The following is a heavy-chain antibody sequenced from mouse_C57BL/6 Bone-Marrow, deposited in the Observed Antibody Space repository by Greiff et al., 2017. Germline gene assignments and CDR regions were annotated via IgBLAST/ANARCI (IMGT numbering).Heavy chain of an antibody. CDR2: ISNGGGST. CDR1: GFTFSDYY. V-gene: IGHV5-12*01. CDR3: ARHGGDY. Sequence: EVQLVESGGGLVQPGGSLKLSCAASGFTFSDYYMYWVRQTPEKRLEWVAYISNGGGSTYYPDTVKGRFTISRDNAKNTLYLQMSRLKSEDTAMYYCARHGGDYWGQGTLVTVSA. J-gene: IGHJ3*01.